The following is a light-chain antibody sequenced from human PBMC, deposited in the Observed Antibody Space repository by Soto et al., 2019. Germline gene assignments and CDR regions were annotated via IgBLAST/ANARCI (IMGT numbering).Light chain of an antibody. J-gene: IGLJ3*02. CDR3: SSYAGSNNGV. CDR2: EVS. Sequence: QSALTQPPSASGSPGQSVTISCTGTSSDVGGYKYVSWYQQHPGKAPKLMIYEVSKRPSGVPDRFSGSKSGNTASLTVSGRQAEDEADYYCSSYAGSNNGVFGGGTKVTVL. CDR1: SSDVGGYKY. V-gene: IGLV2-8*01.